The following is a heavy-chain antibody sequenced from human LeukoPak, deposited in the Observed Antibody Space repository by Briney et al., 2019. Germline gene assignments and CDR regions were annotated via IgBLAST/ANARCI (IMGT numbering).Heavy chain of an antibody. CDR3: AKGFRSEKGDGSGD. CDR2: IYSGGST. D-gene: IGHD3-10*01. CDR1: GFTVSSNY. V-gene: IGHV3-53*01. Sequence: GGSLRLSCAASGFTVSSNYMSWVRQAPGKGLEWVSVIYSGGSTYYADSVKGRFTISRDNSKNTLYLQMSSLRAEDTAVYYCAKGFRSEKGDGSGDWGQGTLVTVSS. J-gene: IGHJ4*02.